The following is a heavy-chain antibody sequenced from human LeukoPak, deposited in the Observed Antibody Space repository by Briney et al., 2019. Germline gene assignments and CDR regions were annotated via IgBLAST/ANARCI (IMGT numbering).Heavy chain of an antibody. D-gene: IGHD5-18*01. J-gene: IGHJ4*02. V-gene: IGHV4-30-2*01. CDR1: GGSISSGGYS. CDR3: ARVPVDTNYFDY. CDR2: IYHSGST. Sequence: PSQTLSLTCAVSGGSISSGGYSWSWIRQPPGKGLEWIGYIYHSGSTYYNPSLKSRVTISVDRSKNQFSLKLSSVTAADTAVYYCARVPVDTNYFDYWGQGTLVTVSS.